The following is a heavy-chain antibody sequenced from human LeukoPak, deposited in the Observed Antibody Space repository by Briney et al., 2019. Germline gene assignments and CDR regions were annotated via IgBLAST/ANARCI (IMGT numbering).Heavy chain of an antibody. CDR3: AKCPTYDSSGYSGY. J-gene: IGHJ4*02. D-gene: IGHD3-22*01. Sequence: GGSLRLSCAASGFTFSSYAMSWVRQAPGKGLEWVSAISGSGGSTYYADSVKGRFTISRDNSKNTLYLQMNSLRAEDTAVYCCAKCPTYDSSGYSGYWGQGTLVTVSS. V-gene: IGHV3-23*01. CDR2: ISGSGGST. CDR1: GFTFSSYA.